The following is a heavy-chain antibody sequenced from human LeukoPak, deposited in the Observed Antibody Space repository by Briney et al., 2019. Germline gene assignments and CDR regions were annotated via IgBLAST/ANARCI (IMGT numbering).Heavy chain of an antibody. CDR2: IHHSGST. CDR3: ARVAAGIGFFQH. J-gene: IGHJ1*01. V-gene: IGHV4-38-2*02. CDR1: GYSISSGYY. D-gene: IGHD6-13*01. Sequence: PSETLSLTCIVSGYSISSGYYWGWIRQPPGKGLERIGNIHHSGSTYYNPSLKSRATIPVDTSKNQLSLKLSSVTAADTAVYYCARVAAGIGFFQHWGQGTLVTVSS.